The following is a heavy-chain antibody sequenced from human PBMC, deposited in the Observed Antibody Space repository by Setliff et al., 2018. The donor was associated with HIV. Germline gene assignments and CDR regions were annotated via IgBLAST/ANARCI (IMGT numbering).Heavy chain of an antibody. Sequence: SETLSLTCTVSGGSISSHYWSWIRQPPGKGLEWIGYLYHSGSANYNPSLKSRVTISGDTSKNQFSLKLSSVTAADTALFYCARGGRKDLADNWGQGTLVTVSS. CDR3: ARGGRKDLADN. D-gene: IGHD3-16*01. J-gene: IGHJ4*02. CDR2: LYHSGSA. CDR1: GGSISSHY. V-gene: IGHV4-59*11.